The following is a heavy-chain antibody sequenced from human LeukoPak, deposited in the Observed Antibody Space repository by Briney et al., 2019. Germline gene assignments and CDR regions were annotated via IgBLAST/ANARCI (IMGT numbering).Heavy chain of an antibody. J-gene: IGHJ4*02. Sequence: SETLSLTCSVSGGSISTYYWSWIRQPPGKGLEWIGYISYSGSTNYNPSLKSRVSISVDTSKNQFSLKLSSVTAADTAVYYCARRNYGDYDHYFDYWGQGTLVTVSS. CDR2: ISYSGST. CDR1: GGSISTYY. D-gene: IGHD4-17*01. V-gene: IGHV4-59*08. CDR3: ARRNYGDYDHYFDY.